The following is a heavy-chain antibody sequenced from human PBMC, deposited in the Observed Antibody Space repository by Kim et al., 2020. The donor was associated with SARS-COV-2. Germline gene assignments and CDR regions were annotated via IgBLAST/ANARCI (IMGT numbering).Heavy chain of an antibody. CDR2: ITSSGAYI. CDR1: GFTFENFA. Sequence: GGSLRLSCAASGFTFENFALNWVRHAPGKGLEWISSITSSGAYIYYADSVKGRFTISRDNAKKFVYLHMTNVRAEDTAVYYCARDGMIDLGYNFYHLDV. V-gene: IGHV3-21*01. J-gene: IGHJ6*01. CDR3: ARDGMIDLGYNFYHLDV. D-gene: IGHD3-22*01.